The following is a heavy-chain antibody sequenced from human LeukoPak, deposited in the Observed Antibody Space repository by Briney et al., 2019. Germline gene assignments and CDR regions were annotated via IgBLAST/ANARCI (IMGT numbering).Heavy chain of an antibody. CDR1: GFTFSSYS. Sequence: GGSLRLSCAASGFTFSSYSMNWVRQAPGKGLEWVSYISRSSTTIYYADSVKGRFTISRDNAKNSLYLQMNSLRAEDTAVYYCATSGYSSSRYFGWGQGTLVTVSS. V-gene: IGHV3-48*01. CDR3: ATSGYSSSRYFG. J-gene: IGHJ4*02. CDR2: ISRSSTTI. D-gene: IGHD6-13*01.